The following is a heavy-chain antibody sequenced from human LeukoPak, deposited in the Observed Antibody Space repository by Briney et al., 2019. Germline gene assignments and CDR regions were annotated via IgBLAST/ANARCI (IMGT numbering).Heavy chain of an antibody. Sequence: EASVTVSCKASGGTFSSYTISWVRQAPGQGLEWMGRIIPILGIAYYPQKFQGRVTITADKTTSTAYMELSSLRSEDTAVYYCALGLVVAADDAFDIWGQGTMVTVSS. CDR3: ALGLVVAADDAFDI. V-gene: IGHV1-69*02. CDR1: GGTFSSYT. D-gene: IGHD2-15*01. J-gene: IGHJ3*02. CDR2: IIPILGIA.